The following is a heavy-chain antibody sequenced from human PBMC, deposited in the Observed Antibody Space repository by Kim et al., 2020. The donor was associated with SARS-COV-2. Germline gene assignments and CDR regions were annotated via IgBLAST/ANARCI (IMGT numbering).Heavy chain of an antibody. J-gene: IGHJ3*02. Sequence: QKLQGRVTMTTDTSTSTAYMELRSLRSDDTAVYYCASYDDSSSWHDAFDIWGQGTMVTVSS. V-gene: IGHV1-18*01. D-gene: IGHD6-13*01. CDR3: ASYDDSSSWHDAFDI.